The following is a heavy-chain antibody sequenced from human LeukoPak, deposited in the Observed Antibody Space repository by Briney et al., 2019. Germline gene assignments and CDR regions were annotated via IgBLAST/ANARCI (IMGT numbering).Heavy chain of an antibody. J-gene: IGHJ4*02. D-gene: IGHD4-23*01. V-gene: IGHV1-69*04. CDR3: ARDLSGGNGDY. CDR2: IIPILGIA. CDR1: GYTFTSYA. Sequence: ASVKVSCKASGYTFTSYAISWVRQAPGQGLEWMGRIIPILGIANYAQKFQGRVTITADKSTSTAYMELSSLRSEDTAVYYCARDLSGGNGDYWGQGTLVTVSS.